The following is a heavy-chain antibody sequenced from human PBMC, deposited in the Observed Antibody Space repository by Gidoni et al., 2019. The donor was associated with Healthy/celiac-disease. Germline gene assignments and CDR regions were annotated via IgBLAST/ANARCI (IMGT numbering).Heavy chain of an antibody. V-gene: IGHV4-61*01. D-gene: IGHD6-19*01. J-gene: IGHJ4*02. CDR1: GGSVSRGSYY. CDR3: ARGHPGIAVAGTNFDY. Sequence: QVQLQESGPGLVKPSEPLSLTCTVSGGSVSRGSYYWSWIRQPPGKGLEWIGYIYYSGSTNSNPSLKSRVTISVDTSKNQFSLKLSSVTAADTAVYYCARGHPGIAVAGTNFDYWGQGTLVTVSS. CDR2: IYYSGST.